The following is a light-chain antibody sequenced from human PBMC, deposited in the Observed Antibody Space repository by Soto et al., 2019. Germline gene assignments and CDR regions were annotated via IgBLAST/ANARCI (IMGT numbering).Light chain of an antibody. CDR1: SSNVESYNL. V-gene: IGLV2-23*01. J-gene: IGLJ2*01. CDR3: SSYAGAVV. CDR2: EGS. Sequence: QSALTQPASVSGSPGQSITISCTRTSSNVESYNLVSWYQHPPGKAPKLIIYEGSERPSGVSNRFSGAQSGHSASLTISGLQAEEEADYYCSSYAGAVVFGGGTKLTVL.